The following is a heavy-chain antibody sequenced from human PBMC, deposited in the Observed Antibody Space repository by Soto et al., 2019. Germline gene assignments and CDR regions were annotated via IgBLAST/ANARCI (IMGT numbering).Heavy chain of an antibody. Sequence: QLQLVQSGAEVEKPGASVKVSCKASGYTFVSYGISWARQAPGQGLEWMGWISPYNGNTKYTQKFQGRVTITADTSTSTAYLELRSLRSDDTAVYYCARDRARWLQVGSDYWGQGTLVTVSS. CDR3: ARDRARWLQVGSDY. V-gene: IGHV1-18*01. J-gene: IGHJ4*02. CDR1: GYTFVSYG. D-gene: IGHD5-12*01. CDR2: ISPYNGNT.